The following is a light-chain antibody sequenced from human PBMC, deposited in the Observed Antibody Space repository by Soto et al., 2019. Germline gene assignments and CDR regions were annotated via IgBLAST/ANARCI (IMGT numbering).Light chain of an antibody. CDR2: WAS. J-gene: IGKJ3*01. CDR1: QSVLYSSNNKNY. V-gene: IGKV4-1*01. Sequence: DIVMTQSPDALAVSLGERATINCKSSQSVLYSSNNKNYLAWYQQKPGQPPKLLIYWASTRESGVPDRFSGSGSGTDFTLTISSLLAEDVAVYYCQQYYSTPLTFGPGTKLDIK. CDR3: QQYYSTPLT.